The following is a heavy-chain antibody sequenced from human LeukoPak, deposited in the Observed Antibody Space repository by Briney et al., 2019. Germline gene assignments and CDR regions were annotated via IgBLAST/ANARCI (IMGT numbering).Heavy chain of an antibody. V-gene: IGHV3-7*01. CDR2: LKQDGSEK. CDR3: AREVTGTRNNWFDP. Sequence: GGSPRLSCAASGFTFSSYWMTWVRQAPGKGLEWVANLKQDGSEKYYVDSVKGRFTISRDDAKNSLYLQMNSLRAEDTAVYYCAREVTGTRNNWFDPWGQGTLVTVSS. J-gene: IGHJ5*02. CDR1: GFTFSSYW. D-gene: IGHD1-1*01.